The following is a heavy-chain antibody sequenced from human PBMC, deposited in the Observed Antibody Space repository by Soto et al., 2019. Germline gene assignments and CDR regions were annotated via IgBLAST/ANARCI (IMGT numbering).Heavy chain of an antibody. CDR1: GGSFSGYY. D-gene: IGHD2-8*02. CDR2: INHSGST. J-gene: IGHJ4*02. CDR3: ASDKITGLFDY. Sequence: QVQLQQWGAGLLKPSETLSLTCAVYGGSFSGYYWTWIRQPPGTGLEWIGEINHSGSTNYNPSLTRRVTISVDTSKNQFSLKLTSVTAADTAEYYCASDKITGLFDYWGQGTLVTVSS. V-gene: IGHV4-34*01.